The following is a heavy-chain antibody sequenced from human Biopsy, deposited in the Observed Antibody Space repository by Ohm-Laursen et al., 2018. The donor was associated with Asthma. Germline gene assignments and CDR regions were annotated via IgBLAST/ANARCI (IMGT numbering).Heavy chain of an antibody. Sequence: SVKVSCKAPGGTFSNFAISWVRQAPGQGLEWLGGIMAVFGTTNYAQKFQGRVTITADESPSTAYMEVTSLRSEDTAIYYCARCQVGYSSGWSLLLKKIYYSGMDVWGQGTAVTVSS. CDR1: GGTFSNFA. V-gene: IGHV1-69*13. D-gene: IGHD6-19*01. CDR2: IMAVFGTT. J-gene: IGHJ6*02. CDR3: ARCQVGYSSGWSLLLKKIYYSGMDV.